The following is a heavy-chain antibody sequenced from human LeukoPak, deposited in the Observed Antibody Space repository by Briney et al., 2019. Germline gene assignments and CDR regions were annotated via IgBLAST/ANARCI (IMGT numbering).Heavy chain of an antibody. CDR1: GGSISSYY. CDR3: ARGAYYYDSSGYHWYFDL. V-gene: IGHV4-59*01. J-gene: IGHJ2*01. D-gene: IGHD3-22*01. Sequence: SETLSLTCTVSGGSISSYYWSWTRQPPGKGLEWIGYIYYSGSTNYNPSLKSRVTISVDTSKSQFSLRLSSVTAADTAVYYCARGAYYYDSSGYHWYFDLWGRGTLVTVSS. CDR2: IYYSGST.